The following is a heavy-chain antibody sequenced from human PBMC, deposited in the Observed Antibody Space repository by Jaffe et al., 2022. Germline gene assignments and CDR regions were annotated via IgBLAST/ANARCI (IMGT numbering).Heavy chain of an antibody. CDR3: ARGSVGYDFWSGYYTRTAGGYYYMDV. Sequence: QVQLQQWGAGLLKPSETLSLTCAVYGGSFSGYYWSWIRQPPGKGLEWIGEINHSGSTNYNPSLKSRVTISVDTSKNQFSLKLSSVTAADTAVYYCARGSVGYDFWSGYYTRTAGGYYYMDVWGKGTTVTVSS. V-gene: IGHV4-34*01. CDR1: GGSFSGYY. CDR2: INHSGST. J-gene: IGHJ6*03. D-gene: IGHD3-3*01.